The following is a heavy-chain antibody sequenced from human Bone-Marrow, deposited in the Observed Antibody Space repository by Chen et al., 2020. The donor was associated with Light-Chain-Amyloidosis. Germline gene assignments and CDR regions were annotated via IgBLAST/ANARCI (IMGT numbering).Heavy chain of an antibody. CDR3: ARRRDGYNFDY. V-gene: IGHV5-51*01. CDR2: IYPDDSDA. J-gene: IGHJ4*02. CDR1: GSTFPNYW. D-gene: IGHD5-12*01. Sequence: EVQLDPSGPEVKKPGESLKISCKGSGSTFPNYWIGWVRQMPGKGLEWMGVIYPDDSDARYSPSFEGQVTISADKSITTAYLQWRSLKASDTAMYYCARRRDGYNFDYWGQGTLVTVSS.